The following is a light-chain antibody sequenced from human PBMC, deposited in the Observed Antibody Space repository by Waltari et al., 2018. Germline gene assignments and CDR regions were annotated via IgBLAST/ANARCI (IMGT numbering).Light chain of an antibody. CDR3: QQYKEWPPVT. J-gene: IGKJ4*02. CDR1: QSITTD. Sequence: EIVMTQSPATLSVSPGQRATLSCRASQSITTDLAWYQQQPGQAPRRLIYGASTRDTGVPDRFTGRGSGTQFTLTISSLQSEDVAVYFCQQYKEWPPVTFGGGTRVEIK. CDR2: GAS. V-gene: IGKV3-15*01.